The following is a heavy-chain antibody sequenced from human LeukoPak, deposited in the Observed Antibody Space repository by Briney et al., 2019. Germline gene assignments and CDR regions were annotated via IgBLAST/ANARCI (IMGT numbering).Heavy chain of an antibody. V-gene: IGHV1-69*13. CDR2: IIPIFGTA. J-gene: IGHJ3*02. D-gene: IGHD2-2*01. CDR3: ARGGIGVVVPAAMHSRAFDI. Sequence: ASVKVSCKASGGTFSSYAISWVRQAPGQGLEWMGGIIPIFGTANYAQKFQGRVTITADESTSTAYMELSSLRSEDTAVYYCARGGIGVVVPAAMHSRAFDIWGQGTMVTVSS. CDR1: GGTFSSYA.